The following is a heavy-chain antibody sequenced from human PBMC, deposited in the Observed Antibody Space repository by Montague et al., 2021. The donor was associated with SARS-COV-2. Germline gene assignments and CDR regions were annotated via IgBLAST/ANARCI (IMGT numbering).Heavy chain of an antibody. CDR2: VYSSGST. V-gene: IGHV4-59*13. CDR3: ARDRYSYGWTFDY. D-gene: IGHD5-18*01. J-gene: IGHJ4*02. Sequence: SETLSLTCTVSSGSISNYYWSWIRQPPGKGLEWIGYVYSSGSTNYNPSLEGRVTMSVDTSKNQFSLKLISVTAADTAVYYCARDRYSYGWTFDYWGQGTLVTVSS. CDR1: SGSISNYY.